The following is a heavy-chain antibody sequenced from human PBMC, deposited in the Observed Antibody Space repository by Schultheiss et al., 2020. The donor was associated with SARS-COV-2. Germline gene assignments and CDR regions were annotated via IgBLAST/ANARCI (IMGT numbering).Heavy chain of an antibody. Sequence: GGSLRLSCAASGFTFSSYAMHWVRQAPGKGLEWVSGISWNSGSIGYADSVKGRFTISRDNSKNTLYLQMNSLRPEDTSVYYCAKDVVQGVTDYWGQGTLVTVSS. D-gene: IGHD3-10*01. J-gene: IGHJ4*02. CDR1: GFTFSSYA. V-gene: IGHV3-9*01. CDR2: ISWNSGSI. CDR3: AKDVVQGVTDY.